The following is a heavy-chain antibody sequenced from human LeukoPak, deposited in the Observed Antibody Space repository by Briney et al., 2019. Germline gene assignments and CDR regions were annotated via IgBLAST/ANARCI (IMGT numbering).Heavy chain of an antibody. Sequence: PSETLSLTCAVYGGSFSGYYWSWIRQPPGKGLEWIGEINHSGSTNYNPSLKSRVTISVDTSKNQFSPKLSSVTAADTAVYYCARGLRRYCSSTSCPYYFDYWGQGTLVTVSS. D-gene: IGHD2-2*01. CDR3: ARGLRRYCSSTSCPYYFDY. CDR2: INHSGST. CDR1: GGSFSGYY. J-gene: IGHJ4*02. V-gene: IGHV4-34*01.